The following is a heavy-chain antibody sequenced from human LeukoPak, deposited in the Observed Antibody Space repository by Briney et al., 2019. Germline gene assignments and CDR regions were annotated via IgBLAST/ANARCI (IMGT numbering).Heavy chain of an antibody. CDR1: GASISSGGYS. D-gene: IGHD3-16*01. J-gene: IGHJ6*03. CDR3: ARRLGRKLGERFYYYHYMDV. V-gene: IGHV4-30-4*07. Sequence: NPSETLSLTCAVSGASISSGGYSWRWIRQPPGKGLEWIGYIYYSGSTYYNPSLKSRFTISVDTSKHQFSLKLRSVTAADTAVYYCARRLGRKLGERFYYYHYMDVWGKGTTVTISS. CDR2: IYYSGST.